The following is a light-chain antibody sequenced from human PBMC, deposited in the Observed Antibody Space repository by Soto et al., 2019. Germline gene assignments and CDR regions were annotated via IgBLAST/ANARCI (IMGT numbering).Light chain of an antibody. Sequence: QSVLTQPASVSGSPGQSITISRTGTSSDVGVYNYVSWYQQHPGKAPQLMIYEVSNRPSGVSNRFSGSKSGNTASLTISGLQAEDEADYYCSSYTTSRTYVFGTGTKLTVL. CDR2: EVS. V-gene: IGLV2-14*01. J-gene: IGLJ1*01. CDR1: SSDVGVYNY. CDR3: SSYTTSRTYV.